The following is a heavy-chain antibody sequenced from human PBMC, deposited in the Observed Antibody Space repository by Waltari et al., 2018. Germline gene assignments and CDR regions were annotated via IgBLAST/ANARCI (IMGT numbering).Heavy chain of an antibody. V-gene: IGHV3-7*01. CDR2: IKQDGSEK. J-gene: IGHJ6*02. Sequence: EVQLVESGGGLVQPGGSLRLSCAASGFTFSSYWMSWVRQAPGKGREWVANIKQDGSEKYYVDSVKGRFTISRDNAKNSLYLQMNSLRAEDTAVYYCARDMADYSTATYYYYGMDVWGQGTTVTVSS. D-gene: IGHD4-4*01. CDR1: GFTFSSYW. CDR3: ARDMADYSTATYYYYGMDV.